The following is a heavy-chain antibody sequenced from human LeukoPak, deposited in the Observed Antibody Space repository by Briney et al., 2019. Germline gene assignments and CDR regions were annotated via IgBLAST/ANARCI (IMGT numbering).Heavy chain of an antibody. J-gene: IGHJ4*02. Sequence: PGRSLRLSCAASGFTFSSYGMHWVRQAPGKGLEWVAVISYDGSNKYYADSVKGRFTISRHNSKNTLYLQMNSLRAEDPAVYYCAKEPNYWGQGTLVTVSS. CDR2: ISYDGSNK. CDR1: GFTFSSYG. CDR3: AKEPNY. V-gene: IGHV3-30*18.